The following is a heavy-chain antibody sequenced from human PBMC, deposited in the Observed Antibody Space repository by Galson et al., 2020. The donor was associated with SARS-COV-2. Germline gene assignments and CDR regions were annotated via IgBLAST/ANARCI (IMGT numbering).Heavy chain of an antibody. Sequence: ASETLSLTCSVSGGSVRSYYWTWIRQPPGKGLEWVGSVYSSGGTHYNPSLNSRVTISVDTSNNQFSLKLSSVTAADTAIYYCARLAPDSIQGFRWWEVTDYESHGMDVWGRGTTVTVSS. J-gene: IGHJ6*02. CDR2: VYSSGGT. V-gene: IGHV4-59*08. CDR1: GGSVRSYY. D-gene: IGHD1-26*01. CDR3: ARLAPDSIQGFRWWEVTDYESHGMDV.